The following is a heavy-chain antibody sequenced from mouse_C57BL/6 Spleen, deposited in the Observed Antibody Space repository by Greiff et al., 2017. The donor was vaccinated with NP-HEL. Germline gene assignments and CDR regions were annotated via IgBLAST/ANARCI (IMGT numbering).Heavy chain of an antibody. V-gene: IGHV3-1*01. D-gene: IGHD3-1*01. CDR2: LSYSGST. Sequence: EVKLTASGPGMVKPSQSLSLTRTVTGYPIPSGYDWHWIRHFPGNKLEWMGYLSYSGSTNYNPSLKSRIPITHDTSKNHFFLKLNSVTTEDTATYYCARRLGYYYDYWGQGTTLTVSS. CDR3: ARRLGYYYDY. CDR1: GYPIPSGYD. J-gene: IGHJ2*01.